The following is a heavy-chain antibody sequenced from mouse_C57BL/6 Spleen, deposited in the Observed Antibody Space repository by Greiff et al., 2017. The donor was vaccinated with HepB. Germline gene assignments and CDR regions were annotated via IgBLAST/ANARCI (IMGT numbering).Heavy chain of an antibody. V-gene: IGHV1-19*01. CDR2: INPYNGGT. Sequence: VQLQQSGPVLVKPGASVKMSCKASGYTFTDYYMNWVKQSHGKSLEWIGVINPYNGGTSYNQKFKGKATLTVDKSSSTAYMELNSLTSEDSAVYYCARDYYGSSRGWFAYWGQGTLVTVSA. J-gene: IGHJ3*01. CDR1: GYTFTDYY. D-gene: IGHD1-1*01. CDR3: ARDYYGSSRGWFAY.